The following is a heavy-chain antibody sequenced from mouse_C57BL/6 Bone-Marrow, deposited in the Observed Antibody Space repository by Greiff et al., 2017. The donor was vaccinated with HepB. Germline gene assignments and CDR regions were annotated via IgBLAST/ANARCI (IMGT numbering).Heavy chain of an antibody. J-gene: IGHJ2*01. D-gene: IGHD2-3*01. CDR3: ARIYDGYYGPLDY. Sequence: EVQVVESGGGLVKPGGSLKLSCAASGFTFSDYGMHWVRQAPGKGLEWVAYISSGSSTIYYADTVKGRFTISRDNAKNTLFLQMTSLRSEDTAMYYCARIYDGYYGPLDYWGQGTTLTVSS. CDR1: GFTFSDYG. CDR2: ISSGSSTI. V-gene: IGHV5-17*01.